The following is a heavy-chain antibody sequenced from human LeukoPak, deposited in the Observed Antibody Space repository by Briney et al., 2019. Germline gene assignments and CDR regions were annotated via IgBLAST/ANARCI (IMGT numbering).Heavy chain of an antibody. CDR2: ICYDGSNK. D-gene: IGHD3-9*01. Sequence: GGTLRLSCAASGFTFSSYGMHWVRQAPGKGLEWVAVICYDGSNKYYADSVKGRFTTSRDNSKNTLYLQMSSLRAEDTAVYYCARDQDILTGYYGGPLYFFDYWGQGTLVTVSS. J-gene: IGHJ4*02. V-gene: IGHV3-33*01. CDR1: GFTFSSYG. CDR3: ARDQDILTGYYGGPLYFFDY.